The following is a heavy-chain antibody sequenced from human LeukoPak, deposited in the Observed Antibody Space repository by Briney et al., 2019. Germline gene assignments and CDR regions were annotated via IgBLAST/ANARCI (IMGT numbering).Heavy chain of an antibody. V-gene: IGHV3-21*01. CDR3: ARLSNSSGWFSLEY. CDR1: GFTFSSYS. Sequence: PGGSLRLSCAASGFTFSSYSMNWVRQAPGKGLEWVSSISSSSYIYYADSVKGRFTISRDNAKNSLYLQMNSLRAEDTAVYYCARLSNSSGWFSLEYWGQGTLVTVSS. J-gene: IGHJ4*02. CDR2: ISSSSYI. D-gene: IGHD6-19*01.